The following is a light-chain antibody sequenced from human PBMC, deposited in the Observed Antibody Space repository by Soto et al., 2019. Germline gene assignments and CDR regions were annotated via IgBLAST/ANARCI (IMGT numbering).Light chain of an antibody. Sequence: QSALTQPASVSGSPGQSITISCTGTSSDVGGYNYVSWYQQHPGKAPKLMIYDASNRPSGVSNRFSGSKSGNTASLSISGLQAEDEADYYCSSYTSSSTSVFGTGTKLTVL. V-gene: IGLV2-14*01. CDR3: SSYTSSSTSV. J-gene: IGLJ1*01. CDR2: DAS. CDR1: SSDVGGYNY.